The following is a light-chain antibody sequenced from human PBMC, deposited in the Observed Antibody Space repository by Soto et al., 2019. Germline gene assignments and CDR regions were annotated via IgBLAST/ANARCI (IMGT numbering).Light chain of an antibody. J-gene: IGLJ1*01. V-gene: IGLV2-23*01. CDR1: SSDVGSYNL. Sequence: TVTQPASVSGSRAQSTAISCTGTSSDVGSYNLVSWYQQHPGKAPKLMIYEGSKRPSGVSNRFSGSKSGNTASLTISGLQAEDEADYYCCSYAGSSTYVFGTGTKVTV. CDR2: EGS. CDR3: CSYAGSSTYV.